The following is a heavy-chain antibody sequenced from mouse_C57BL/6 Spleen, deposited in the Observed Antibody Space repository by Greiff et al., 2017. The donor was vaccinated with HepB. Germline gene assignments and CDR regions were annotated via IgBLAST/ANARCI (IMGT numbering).Heavy chain of an antibody. CDR2: IWSGGST. D-gene: IGHD2-1*01. CDR1: GFSLNRYG. V-gene: IGHV2-2*01. Sequence: VMLVESGPGLVQPSQSLSITCTVSGFSLNRYGVHWVRQSPGKGLEWLGVIWSGGSTDYNAAFISRMSISKDNSKSKVFFKMNRLQADDTAIYYCAREGVYGNYGSYYFDYWGQGTTLTVSS. J-gene: IGHJ2*01. CDR3: AREGVYGNYGSYYFDY.